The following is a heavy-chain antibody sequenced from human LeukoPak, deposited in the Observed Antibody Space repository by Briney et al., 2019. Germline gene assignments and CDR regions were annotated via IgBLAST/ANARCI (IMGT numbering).Heavy chain of an antibody. J-gene: IGHJ6*03. CDR3: ARGPRAYCSSTSCYPYYYYYYYMDV. CDR1: GGSLSGYY. V-gene: IGHV4-34*01. Sequence: NPSETLSLTCAVYGGSLSGYYWGWIRQPPGKGLEWIGEINHSGSTNYNPSLKSRVTISVDTSKNQFSLKLSSVTAADTAVYYCARGPRAYCSSTSCYPYYYYYYYMDVWGKGTTVTVSS. CDR2: INHSGST. D-gene: IGHD2-2*01.